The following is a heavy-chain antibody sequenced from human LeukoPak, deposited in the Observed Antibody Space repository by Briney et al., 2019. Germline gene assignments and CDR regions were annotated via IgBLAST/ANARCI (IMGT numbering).Heavy chain of an antibody. D-gene: IGHD4-17*01. CDR2: ISSNGGST. CDR1: GFTFSSYA. CDR3: VKVGYYGDPEY. J-gene: IGHJ4*02. V-gene: IGHV3-64D*06. Sequence: GGSLRLSCSASGFTFSSYAMHWVRQAPGKGLEYVSAISSNGGSTYYADPVKGRFTISRDNSKNTLYLQMSSLRAEDTAVYYCVKVGYYGDPEYWGQGTLVTVSS.